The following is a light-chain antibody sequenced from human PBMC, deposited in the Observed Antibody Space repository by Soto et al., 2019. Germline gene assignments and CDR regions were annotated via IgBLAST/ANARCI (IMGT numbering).Light chain of an antibody. CDR1: QDIRNE. CDR3: LQHNNYPPLT. CDR2: AAS. V-gene: IGKV1-17*01. J-gene: IGKJ4*01. Sequence: DIQMTQSPSSLSASVGDRVTITCRASQDIRNELGRYQQKPGKAPKRLIYAASSLQSGVPPRFSASGSGTEFTLTISSLQPEDFATYYCLQHNNYPPLTFGGGTKVEI.